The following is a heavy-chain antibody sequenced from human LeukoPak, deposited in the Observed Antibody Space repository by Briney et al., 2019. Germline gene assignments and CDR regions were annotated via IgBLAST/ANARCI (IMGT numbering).Heavy chain of an antibody. D-gene: IGHD3-3*01. CDR1: GFSLSTSGVG. J-gene: IGHJ4*02. CDR3: AHRHPYYDFWSGYWGPYYFDY. V-gene: IGHV2-5*01. CDR2: IYWNDDK. Sequence: SGPTLVKPTQTLTLTCTFSGFSLSTSGVGVGWIRQPPGKALEWLALIYWNDDKRYSPSLKSRLTITKDTSKNQVVLTMANMDPVDTATYYCAHRHPYYDFWSGYWGPYYFDYWGQGTLVTVSS.